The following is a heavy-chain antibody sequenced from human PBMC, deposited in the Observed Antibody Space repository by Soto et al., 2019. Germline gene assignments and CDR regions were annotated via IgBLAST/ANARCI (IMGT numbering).Heavy chain of an antibody. CDR2: IIPIFGTA. V-gene: IGHV1-69*13. D-gene: IGHD2-8*01. CDR3: ARDGLGYCTNGVCEGPPYFDY. J-gene: IGHJ4*02. CDR1: GGTFSSYA. Sequence: SVKVSCKASGGTFSSYAISWVRQAPGQGLEWMGGIIPIFGTANYAQKFQGRVTITADESTSTAYMELSSLRSEDTAVYYCARDGLGYCTNGVCEGPPYFDYWGQGTLVTVSS.